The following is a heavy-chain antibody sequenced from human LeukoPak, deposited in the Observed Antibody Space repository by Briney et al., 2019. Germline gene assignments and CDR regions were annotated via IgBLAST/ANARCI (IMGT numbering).Heavy chain of an antibody. D-gene: IGHD2-15*01. CDR3: ARVLRYCSGGNCYSGGLGYMDV. Sequence: GGSLRLSCAASGFTFSDYNMRWIRQAPGEGLEWVSSISRSGSTKYYADSVKGRFTIFRDNAKNSLFLQMNSLRAEDTAVYYCARVLRYCSGGNCYSGGLGYMDVWGKGTTVTISS. J-gene: IGHJ6*03. V-gene: IGHV3-11*01. CDR2: ISRSGSTK. CDR1: GFTFSDYN.